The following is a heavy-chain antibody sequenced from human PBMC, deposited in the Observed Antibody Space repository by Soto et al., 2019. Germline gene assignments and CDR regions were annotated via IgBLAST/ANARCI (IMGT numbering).Heavy chain of an antibody. J-gene: IGHJ5*02. CDR3: ARHRHPRGTVGATSPLDP. V-gene: IGHV3-53*01. CDR1: GFSVSSNY. Sequence: GGSLRLSCAISGFSVSSNYLSWVRQAPGKWLEWVSVHYSGGSTYYADSVQGRFTISRDKSNNTLYLQMRRVRAEDTAVYFCARHRHPRGTVGATSPLDPWGQGXQVTVSS. D-gene: IGHD1-26*01. CDR2: HYSGGST.